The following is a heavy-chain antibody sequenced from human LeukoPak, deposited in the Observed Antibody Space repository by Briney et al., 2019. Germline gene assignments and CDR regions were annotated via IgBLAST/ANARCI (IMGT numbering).Heavy chain of an antibody. J-gene: IGHJ4*02. Sequence: SETLSLXCNVSGDSISSYYWSWIRQPAGKGLEWIGRIYTSGSTNYNPSLKSRVTMSVDTSKNQFSLKLTSVTAADTAVYYCAREPRGSSSYYSSGDYWGQGTLVTVSS. D-gene: IGHD6-13*01. CDR2: IYTSGST. CDR1: GDSISSYY. CDR3: AREPRGSSSYYSSGDY. V-gene: IGHV4-4*07.